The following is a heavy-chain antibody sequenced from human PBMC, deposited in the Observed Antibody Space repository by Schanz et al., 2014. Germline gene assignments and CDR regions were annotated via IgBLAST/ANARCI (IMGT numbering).Heavy chain of an antibody. CDR3: ARIGGSVFDY. J-gene: IGHJ4*02. Sequence: EVKLLESGGTLVRPGGSLRLSCAASGFTFSTYAMAWVRQAPGKGLEWVSYISGSSRTIYYADSMKGRFTVSRDNAENALYLQMNSLRAEDTAVYYCARIGGSVFDYWAQGTLVTVSS. CDR1: GFTFSTYA. CDR2: ISGSSRTI. V-gene: IGHV3-48*01. D-gene: IGHD3-10*01.